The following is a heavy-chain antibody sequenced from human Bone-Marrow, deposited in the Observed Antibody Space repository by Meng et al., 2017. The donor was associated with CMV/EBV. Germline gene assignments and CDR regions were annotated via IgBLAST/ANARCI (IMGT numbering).Heavy chain of an antibody. J-gene: IGHJ6*02. V-gene: IGHV1-69*05. CDR2: IIPIFGTA. CDR3: ARGWEPYYYYYGMDV. D-gene: IGHD1-14*01. Sequence: SVKVSCKASGYTFTGYYMHWVRQAPGQGLEWMGWIIPIFGTANYAQKFQGRVTITTDESTSTAYMELSSLRSEDTAVYYCARGWEPYYYYYGMDVWGQGTTVTVSS. CDR1: GYTFTGYY.